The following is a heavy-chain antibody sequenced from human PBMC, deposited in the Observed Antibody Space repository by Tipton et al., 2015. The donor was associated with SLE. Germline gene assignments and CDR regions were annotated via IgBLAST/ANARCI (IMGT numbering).Heavy chain of an antibody. D-gene: IGHD1-26*01. V-gene: IGHV4-34*01. Sequence: TLSLTCAVYGESFSGYYWTWIRQPPGKGLEWIGEVDPSGSTNYNPSLRGRVTISIDTSKNQFSLRLKSVTAADTAVYYCARGGGPWGYYFDNWGQGNLVTVSS. CDR3: ARGGGPWGYYFDN. CDR1: GESFSGYY. CDR2: VDPSGST. J-gene: IGHJ4*02.